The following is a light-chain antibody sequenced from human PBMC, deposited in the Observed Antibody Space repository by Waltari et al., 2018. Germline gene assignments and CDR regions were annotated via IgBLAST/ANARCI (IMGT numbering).Light chain of an antibody. CDR1: NIGSYR. V-gene: IGLV3-21*04. Sequence: SYVLTQPHSVSVAPGETARITCGGDNIGSYRVHWYQQKPGQAPVLVIFYDSDRPSGIPERFSGSNSGNTATLTISRVEAGDEANYYCQVWHAAIDPGVFGTGTEVTV. CDR3: QVWHAAIDPGV. CDR2: YDS. J-gene: IGLJ1*01.